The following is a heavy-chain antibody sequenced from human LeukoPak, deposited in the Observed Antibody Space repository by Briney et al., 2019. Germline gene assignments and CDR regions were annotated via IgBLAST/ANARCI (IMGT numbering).Heavy chain of an antibody. CDR1: GYTFTSYY. CDR3: ATLPTRYCSGGSCQNWFDP. D-gene: IGHD2-15*01. CDR2: INPSGGST. Sequence: GASVTVSCTASGYTFTSYYMHWVRQAPGQGPEWMGIINPSGGSTSYAQKFQGRVTMSRDTSTSTVYMELSSLRSEDTAVYYCATLPTRYCSGGSCQNWFDPWGQGTLVTVSS. V-gene: IGHV1-46*01. J-gene: IGHJ5*02.